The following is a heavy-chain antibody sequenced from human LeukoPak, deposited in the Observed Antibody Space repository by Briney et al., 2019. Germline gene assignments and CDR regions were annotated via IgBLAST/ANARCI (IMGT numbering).Heavy chain of an antibody. CDR2: ITSSSTYM. D-gene: IGHD1-26*01. CDR1: GFTFNSYD. CDR3: ARDPYSGSYWNYYYYYMDV. J-gene: IGHJ6*03. Sequence: GGSLRLSCAASGFTFNSYDMNWVRQAPGKGLEWVSSITSSSTYMYYADSVKGRFTISRDNARNSLYLQMNSLRAEDTAVYYCARDPYSGSYWNYYYYYMDVWGKGTTVTISS. V-gene: IGHV3-21*01.